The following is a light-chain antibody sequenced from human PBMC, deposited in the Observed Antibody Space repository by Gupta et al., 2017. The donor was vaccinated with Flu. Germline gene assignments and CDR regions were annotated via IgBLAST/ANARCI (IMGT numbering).Light chain of an antibody. V-gene: IGKV3-11*01. CDR1: QSIRNN. CDR3: QQRGSWPFT. J-gene: IGKJ4*01. Sequence: PATLSLSPGERATLSCRASQSIRNNLAWIQQRPGQAPRLLIYDGSNRATGIPARFSGSGSGADFTLTISSLEPEDFAVYYCQQRGSWPFTFGGGTKVEIK. CDR2: DGS.